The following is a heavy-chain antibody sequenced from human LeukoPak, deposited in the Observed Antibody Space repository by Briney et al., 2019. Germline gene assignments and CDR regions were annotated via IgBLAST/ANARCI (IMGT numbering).Heavy chain of an antibody. CDR2: ISAYNGNT. D-gene: IGHD3-10*01. CDR3: ARDRNSGIQASDY. Sequence: ASVKVSCKASGYTFTGYYMHWVRQAPGQGLEWMGWISAYNGNTNYAQKLQGRVTMTTDTSTSTAYMELRSLRSDDTAVYYCARDRNSGIQASDYWGQGTLVTVSS. CDR1: GYTFTGYY. J-gene: IGHJ4*02. V-gene: IGHV1-18*04.